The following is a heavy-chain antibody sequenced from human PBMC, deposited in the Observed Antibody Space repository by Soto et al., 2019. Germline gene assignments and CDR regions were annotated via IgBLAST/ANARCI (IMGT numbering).Heavy chain of an antibody. J-gene: IGHJ6*02. CDR3: ARTPYYYGSGSYYYGMDV. D-gene: IGHD3-10*01. Sequence: QVQLVQSGAEVKKPGASVKVSCKASGYTFTSYAMHWVRQAPGQRLEWMGWINAGNGNTKYSQKFQGRVTITMDTSASTAYMELSSLRSEDTAVYSCARTPYYYGSGSYYYGMDVWGQGTTVTVSS. CDR1: GYTFTSYA. CDR2: INAGNGNT. V-gene: IGHV1-3*01.